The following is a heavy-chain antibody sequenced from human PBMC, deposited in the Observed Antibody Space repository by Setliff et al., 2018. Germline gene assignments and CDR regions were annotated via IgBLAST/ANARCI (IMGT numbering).Heavy chain of an antibody. CDR1: GYSISSGYY. CDR2: IYHSGST. Sequence: PSETLSLTCTVSGYSISSGYYWGWIRQPPGKGLEWIGSIYHSGSTYYNPSLKSRVTISVDTSENQFSLRLNSVTAADTAVYYCTVYNTGSSKDHYWGQGTLVTVSS. J-gene: IGHJ4*02. CDR3: TVYNTGSSKDHY. V-gene: IGHV4-38-2*02. D-gene: IGHD2-8*02.